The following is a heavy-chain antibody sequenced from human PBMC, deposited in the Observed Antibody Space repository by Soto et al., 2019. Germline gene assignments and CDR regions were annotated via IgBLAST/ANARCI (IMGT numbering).Heavy chain of an antibody. CDR3: ARFIAACRREPYYCYSGMDV. D-gene: IGHD6-6*01. Sequence: QVQLVQSGAEVKKPGSSVKVSCKASGGTFSSYAISWVRQAPGQGLEWMGGIIPIFGTANYAQKFQGRVTITADESTSTVYRLLSSLRSEDTAVYYCARFIAACRREPYYCYSGMDVWGQGTTSTVS. CDR2: IIPIFGTA. V-gene: IGHV1-69*12. J-gene: IGHJ6*02. CDR1: GGTFSSYA.